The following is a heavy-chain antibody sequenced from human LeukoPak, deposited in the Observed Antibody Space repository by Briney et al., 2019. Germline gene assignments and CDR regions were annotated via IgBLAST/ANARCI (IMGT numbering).Heavy chain of an antibody. CDR2: IYYTGNT. CDR1: GDSITNYF. V-gene: IGHV4-59*01. J-gene: IGHJ4*02. CDR3: ARGRVAYSAYYFDY. D-gene: IGHD2-15*01. Sequence: PSETLSLTCTVSGDSITNYFWSWIRQPPGKGLEWIGYIYYTGNTNYKPSLNSRVTMSVDMSTNQFSLRLRSVTAADPAVYYCARGRVAYSAYYFDYWGRGTLVTVSS.